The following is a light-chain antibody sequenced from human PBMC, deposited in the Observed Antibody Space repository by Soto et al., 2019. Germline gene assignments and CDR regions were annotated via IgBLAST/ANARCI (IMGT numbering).Light chain of an antibody. CDR1: QTVPNNH. CDR2: GAS. Sequence: EIVLTQSPGTLSLSAGDGVSLSCRASQTVPNNHLAWYQQKPDQAPRLLIFGASNRATGIPDRFGGSGSGTDFTLSISRLEPEDFAVYYCQQYGASPLTFGGGARLEVK. J-gene: IGKJ4*01. CDR3: QQYGASPLT. V-gene: IGKV3-20*01.